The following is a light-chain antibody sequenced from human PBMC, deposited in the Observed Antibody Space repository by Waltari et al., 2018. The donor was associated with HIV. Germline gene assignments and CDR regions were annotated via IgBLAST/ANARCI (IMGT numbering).Light chain of an antibody. CDR3: QSYDTNNVI. CDR1: SGSIASSY. J-gene: IGLJ2*01. V-gene: IGLV6-57*01. Sequence: NFMLTQHHSVPDSPGKTVTISCNGRSGSIASSYVHWDQKRQGSSPTTVIFEDYQRPSGVPDRFSGSIDSSSNSASLSISGLKTDDEADYYCQSYDTNNVIFGGGTKLTVL. CDR2: EDY.